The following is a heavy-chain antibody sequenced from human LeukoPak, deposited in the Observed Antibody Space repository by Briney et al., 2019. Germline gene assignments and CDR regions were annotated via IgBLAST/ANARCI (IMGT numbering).Heavy chain of an antibody. CDR2: ISSSSSTI. CDR3: ARDFTGGDY. D-gene: IGHD7-27*01. V-gene: IGHV3-48*02. J-gene: IGHJ4*02. Sequence: SGGSLRLSCAASGFTFSSYSMNWVRQAPGKGLEWVSYISSSSSTIYYADSVKGRFTISRDNAKNSLSLQMNSLRDEDTAVYYCARDFTGGDYWGQGTLVTVSS. CDR1: GFTFSSYS.